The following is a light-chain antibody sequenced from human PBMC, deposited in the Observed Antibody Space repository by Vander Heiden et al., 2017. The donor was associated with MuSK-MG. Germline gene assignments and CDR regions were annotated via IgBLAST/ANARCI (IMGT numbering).Light chain of an antibody. CDR1: QGVSSY. Sequence: DIVLTQSPATLSLSPGDRATLSCRASQGVSSYLAWYQQKPGQAPRLLIYDSSNRATGIPARFSGSGSGTDFTLTISSLEPEDFAVYYCQQRSNWPPLTFGGGTKVEIK. V-gene: IGKV3-11*01. J-gene: IGKJ4*01. CDR3: QQRSNWPPLT. CDR2: DSS.